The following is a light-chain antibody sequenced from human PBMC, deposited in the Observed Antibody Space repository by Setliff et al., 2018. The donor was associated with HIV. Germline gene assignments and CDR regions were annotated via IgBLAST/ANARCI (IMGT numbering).Light chain of an antibody. Sequence: QSALTQPASVSGSPGQSITISCTGTSSDVGNYNLVSWYQQHPGTAPKLIIFEVRNRPSGVSSRFSGSKSGNMASLTISGLQGDDEADYYCCSYAGSYIHVVFGGGTKVTVL. J-gene: IGLJ2*01. CDR1: SSDVGNYNL. CDR3: CSYAGSYIHVV. CDR2: EVR. V-gene: IGLV2-23*02.